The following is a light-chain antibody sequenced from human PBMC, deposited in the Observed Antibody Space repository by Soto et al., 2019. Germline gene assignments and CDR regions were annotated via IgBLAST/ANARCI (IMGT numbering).Light chain of an antibody. J-gene: IGKJ5*01. V-gene: IGKV3-15*01. CDR1: QSVSSN. CDR3: QQRSNWIT. CDR2: GAS. Sequence: EIVMTQSPATLSVSPGERATLSCRASQSVSSNLAWYQQKPGEAPRLLIYGASTRATGIPARLSGSGSGTDFTLTISSLEPEDFAVYYCQQRSNWITFGQGTRLEIK.